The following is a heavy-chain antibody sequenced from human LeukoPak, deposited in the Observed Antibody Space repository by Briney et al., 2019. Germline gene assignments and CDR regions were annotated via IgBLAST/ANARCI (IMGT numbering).Heavy chain of an antibody. V-gene: IGHV4-59*08. CDR2: IFYSGST. J-gene: IGHJ4*02. CDR1: GGSMSSYY. D-gene: IGHD6-25*01. Sequence: KPSETLSLTCAVSGGSMSSYYWSWIRQPPGKGLEWIGYIFYSGSTNYNPSLKSRVTISVDTSKNQFSLKLSSVTAADTAVYYCARHAAWYFDNWGQGTLVTVSS. CDR3: ARHAAWYFDN.